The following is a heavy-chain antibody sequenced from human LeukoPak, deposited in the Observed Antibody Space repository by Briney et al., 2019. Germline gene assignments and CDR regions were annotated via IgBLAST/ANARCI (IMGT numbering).Heavy chain of an antibody. CDR3: ARYANYYGSGSYYNEPHYYMDV. CDR2: ISSSSGYI. J-gene: IGHJ6*03. V-gene: IGHV3-21*01. CDR1: GFTFSSYS. Sequence: GGSLRLSCAASGFTFSSYSMNWARQAPGKGLEWVSSISSSSGYIYYADSVKGRFTISRDNAKNSLYLQMNSLRAEDTAVYYCARYANYYGSGSYYNEPHYYMDVWGKGTTVTVSS. D-gene: IGHD3-10*01.